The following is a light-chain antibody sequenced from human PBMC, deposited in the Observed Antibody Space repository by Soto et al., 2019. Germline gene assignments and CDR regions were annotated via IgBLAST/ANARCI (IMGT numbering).Light chain of an antibody. CDR2: KAS. V-gene: IGKV1-5*03. CDR1: QSISSW. Sequence: DIQMTQSPSTLSASVGDRVTITCRASQSISSWLAWYQQKPGKAPKLLIYKASSLESGVPSRFSGSGSGTDFTLTISSLQPDDLATYYCQQYKSFAWTFGQGTKVEIK. CDR3: QQYKSFAWT. J-gene: IGKJ1*01.